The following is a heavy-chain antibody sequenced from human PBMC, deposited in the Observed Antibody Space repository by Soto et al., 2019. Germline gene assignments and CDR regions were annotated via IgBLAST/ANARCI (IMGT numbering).Heavy chain of an antibody. CDR1: GYTFTSYG. D-gene: IGHD6-13*01. Sequence: QVQLVQSGAEVKKPGASVKVSCKASGYTFTSYGISWVRQAPGQGLEWMGGISAYNGNTNDAQKPQGRVTMTTDTPEGRDYMELRSLRSDDTAVYYCARYSIRWYLSGWFDPWGQVTLVTVSS. CDR2: ISAYNGNT. V-gene: IGHV1-18*04. CDR3: ARYSIRWYLSGWFDP. J-gene: IGHJ5*02.